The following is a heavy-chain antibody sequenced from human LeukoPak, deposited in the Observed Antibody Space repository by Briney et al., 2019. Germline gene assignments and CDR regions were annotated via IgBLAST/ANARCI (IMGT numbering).Heavy chain of an antibody. Sequence: AGGSLRLSCAASGFTFSSYWMRWVRQAPGKGLVWVSRINLDGSSTRYADSVKGRFTISRDNAKNTLYLQMNSLRAEDTAVYYCARDVRVPFDYWGQGTLVTVSS. V-gene: IGHV3-74*01. D-gene: IGHD2-2*01. CDR1: GFTFSSYW. CDR2: INLDGSST. CDR3: ARDVRVPFDY. J-gene: IGHJ4*02.